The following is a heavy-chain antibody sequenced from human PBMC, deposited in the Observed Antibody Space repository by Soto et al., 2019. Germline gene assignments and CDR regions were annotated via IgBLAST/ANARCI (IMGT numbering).Heavy chain of an antibody. V-gene: IGHV3-21*01. CDR3: ARGAGTSVFDY. Sequence: ESGGGLVKPGGSLRLSCAASGFTFRDYNMNWVRQAPGKGLEWVSSITSGRTYIHYADSVKGRFTISRDNAKNSLYLQMNSLRAEDTALYYCARGAGTSVFDYWGQGTLLTVSS. J-gene: IGHJ4*02. CDR1: GFTFRDYN. CDR2: ITSGRTYI.